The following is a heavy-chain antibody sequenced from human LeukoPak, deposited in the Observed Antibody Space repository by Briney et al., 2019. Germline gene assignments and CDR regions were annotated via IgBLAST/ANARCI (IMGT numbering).Heavy chain of an antibody. CDR1: GYSFTSYW. Sequence: GESLKISCKGSGYSFTSYWIGWVRQMRGKGLEWMGIIYPGDSDTRYSPSFQGQVTISADKSISTAYLQWSSLKASDTAMYYCARDSSSWYSYYYGMDVWGQGTTVTVSS. V-gene: IGHV5-51*01. J-gene: IGHJ6*02. CDR2: IYPGDSDT. CDR3: ARDSSSWYSYYYGMDV. D-gene: IGHD6-13*01.